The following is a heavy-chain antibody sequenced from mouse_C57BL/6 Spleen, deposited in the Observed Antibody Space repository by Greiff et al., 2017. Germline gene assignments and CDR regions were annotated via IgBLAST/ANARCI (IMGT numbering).Heavy chain of an antibody. J-gene: IGHJ1*03. V-gene: IGHV1-53*01. Sequence: QVQLQQPGTELVKPGASVKLSCKASGYTFTSYWMHWVKQRPGQGLEWIGNINPSNGGTNYNEKFKSKATLTVDKSSSTAYMQRSSLTSEDSAVYYCASGTMVTTDWYFDVWGTGTTVTVSS. D-gene: IGHD2-2*01. CDR1: GYTFTSYW. CDR3: ASGTMVTTDWYFDV. CDR2: INPSNGGT.